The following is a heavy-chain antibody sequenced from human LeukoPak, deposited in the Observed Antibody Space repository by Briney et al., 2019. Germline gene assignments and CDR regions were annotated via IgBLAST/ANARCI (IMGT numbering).Heavy chain of an antibody. CDR1: GFIVSNNY. D-gene: IGHD3-16*01. CDR2: IYSGDNT. J-gene: IGHJ4*02. Sequence: GGSLRLSCAASGFIVSNNYMSWVRQAPGKGLEWVSVIYSGDNTYYVESVKGRFTISRDNSKNTLFLQMNRLRAEDTAVYYCAGRRVLDASFDYWGQGTLVTVSS. CDR3: AGRRVLDASFDY. V-gene: IGHV3-66*02.